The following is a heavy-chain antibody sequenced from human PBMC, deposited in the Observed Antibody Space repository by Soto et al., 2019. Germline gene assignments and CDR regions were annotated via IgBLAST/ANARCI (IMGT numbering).Heavy chain of an antibody. V-gene: IGHV4-59*12. CDR3: STRAYDTNGYYRFDP. J-gene: IGHJ5*01. CDR1: GDSITGSH. CDR2: IYYRGST. D-gene: IGHD3-22*01. Sequence: SETLSLTCTVSGDSITGSHWNWIRQPLGKPLEWIGYIYYRGSTNYNPSLKSRLTLSVDTSKNQFSLTLNAVTAADTAMYYCSTRAYDTNGYYRFDPWGQGTLVTVSS.